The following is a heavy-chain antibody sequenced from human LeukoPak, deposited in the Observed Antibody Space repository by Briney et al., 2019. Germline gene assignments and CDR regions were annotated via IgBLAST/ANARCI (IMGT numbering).Heavy chain of an antibody. CDR3: ARDKANSGFWTTGNWFDP. CDR2: IYTSGST. D-gene: IGHD3/OR15-3a*01. V-gene: IGHV4-4*07. J-gene: IGHJ5*02. CDR1: GGSISSYY. Sequence: SETLSLTCTVSGGSISSYYWSWIRQPAGKGLEWIGRIYTSGSTNYNPSLKSRVTMSVDTSKNQFSLKLSSVTAADTAVYYCARDKANSGFWTTGNWFDPWGQGTLVTVSS.